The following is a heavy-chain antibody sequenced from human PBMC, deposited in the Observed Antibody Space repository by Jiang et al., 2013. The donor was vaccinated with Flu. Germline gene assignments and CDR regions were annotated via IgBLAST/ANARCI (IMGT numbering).Heavy chain of an antibody. J-gene: IGHJ4*02. CDR1: GDSVSSNSAA. D-gene: IGHD6-19*01. CDR2: AYYRSKWYN. CDR3: ARGFPEYSSGWHGFDY. Sequence: QTLSLTCAISGDSVSSNSAAWNWIRQSPSRGLEWLGRAYYRSKWYNDYAVSVKSRITINPDTSKNQFSLQLNSVTPEDTAVYYCARGFPEYSSGWHGFDYWGQGTLVTVSS. V-gene: IGHV6-1*01.